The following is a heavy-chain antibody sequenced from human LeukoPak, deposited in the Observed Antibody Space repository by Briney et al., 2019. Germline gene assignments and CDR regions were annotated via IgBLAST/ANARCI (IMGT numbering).Heavy chain of an antibody. CDR2: INTNTGNP. V-gene: IGHV7-4-1*02. Sequence: ASVKVSCKASGYTFTNYVLIWVRQAPGQGLEWMGWINTNTGNPTYAQGFTGRFVFSLDTSVSTAYLQISSLKAEDTAVYYCARRGIVAAGTIIDPWGQGTLVTVSS. J-gene: IGHJ5*02. CDR3: ARRGIVAAGTIIDP. D-gene: IGHD6-13*01. CDR1: GYTFTNYV.